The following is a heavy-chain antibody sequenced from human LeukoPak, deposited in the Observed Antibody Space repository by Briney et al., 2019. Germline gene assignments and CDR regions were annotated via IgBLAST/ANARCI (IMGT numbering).Heavy chain of an antibody. Sequence: QPGRSLRLSCAASGFTFDDYAMHWVRQAPGKGLEWVSGISWNSGSIGYADSVKGRFTISRDSAKNSLYLQMNSLRAEDTAVYYCATHVFVNIDAFDIWGQGTMVTVSS. V-gene: IGHV3-9*01. D-gene: IGHD3-10*01. J-gene: IGHJ3*02. CDR1: GFTFDDYA. CDR3: ATHVFVNIDAFDI. CDR2: ISWNSGSI.